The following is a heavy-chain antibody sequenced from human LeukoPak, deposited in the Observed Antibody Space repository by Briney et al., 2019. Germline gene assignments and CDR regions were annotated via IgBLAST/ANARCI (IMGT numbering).Heavy chain of an antibody. J-gene: IGHJ6*03. D-gene: IGHD6-13*01. Sequence: SVKVSCKASGGTFSSYAISWVREAPGQGLEWMGGIIPIFGTANYAQKFQGRVTITTDESTSTAYMELSSLRSEDTAVYYCAKCPHSSPSKYYYYYYYMDVWGKGTTVTVSS. CDR2: IIPIFGTA. CDR3: AKCPHSSPSKYYYYYYYMDV. V-gene: IGHV1-69*05. CDR1: GGTFSSYA.